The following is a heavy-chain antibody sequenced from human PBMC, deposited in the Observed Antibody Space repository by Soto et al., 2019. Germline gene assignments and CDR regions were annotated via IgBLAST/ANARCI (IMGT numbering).Heavy chain of an antibody. V-gene: IGHV4-30-4*01. D-gene: IGHD5-12*01. CDR3: ARARYSGYDPNWFDP. CDR2: IYYSGST. CDR1: GGSISSGDYY. J-gene: IGHJ5*02. Sequence: QVQLQESGPGLVKPSQTLSLTCTVSGGSISSGDYYWSWIGQPPGKGLEWIGSIYYSGSTYYNPSLKSRVTISVDTSKNQFSLKLSSVTAADTAVYYCARARYSGYDPNWFDPWGQGTLVTVSS.